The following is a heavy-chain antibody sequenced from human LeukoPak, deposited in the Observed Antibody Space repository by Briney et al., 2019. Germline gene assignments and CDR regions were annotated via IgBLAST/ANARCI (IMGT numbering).Heavy chain of an antibody. D-gene: IGHD2-2*01. CDR3: ARAYCSSTSCYFRGAFDI. J-gene: IGHJ3*02. Sequence: ASVMVSCKASGYTFTGYYMHWVRQAPGQGLEWMGWINPNSGGTNYAQKFQGRVTMTRDTSISTAYMELSRLRSDDTAVYYCARAYCSSTSCYFRGAFDIWGQGTMVTVSS. CDR2: INPNSGGT. V-gene: IGHV1-2*02. CDR1: GYTFTGYY.